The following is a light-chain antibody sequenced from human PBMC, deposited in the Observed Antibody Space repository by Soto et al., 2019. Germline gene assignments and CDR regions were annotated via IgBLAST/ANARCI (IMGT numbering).Light chain of an antibody. CDR2: AAS. Sequence: DIQMTQSPSSLSASVGDRVTITCRASQSISSYLNWYQQKPGKAPKLLIYAASSLQSGVPSRLSGSGSGTXXXXXXXXLQPXDFXXXXXXXSYSTPLNFGGGTKVEIK. CDR3: XXSYSTPLN. CDR1: QSISSY. V-gene: IGKV1-39*01. J-gene: IGKJ4*01.